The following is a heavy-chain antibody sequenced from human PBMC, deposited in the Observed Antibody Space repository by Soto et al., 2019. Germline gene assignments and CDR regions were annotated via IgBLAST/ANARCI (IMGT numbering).Heavy chain of an antibody. D-gene: IGHD3-10*01. CDR3: ARTPSYYGSGSRYNWFDP. CDR2: ISAYNGNT. CDR1: GYTFTSYG. Sequence: QVQLVQSGAEVKKPGASVKVSCKASGYTFTSYGISWVRQAPGQGLEWMGWISAYNGNTNYAQKLQGRVTMTTDTSTNTAYMELRSLRSDDTAVYYCARTPSYYGSGSRYNWFDPWGQGTLVTVSS. V-gene: IGHV1-18*01. J-gene: IGHJ5*02.